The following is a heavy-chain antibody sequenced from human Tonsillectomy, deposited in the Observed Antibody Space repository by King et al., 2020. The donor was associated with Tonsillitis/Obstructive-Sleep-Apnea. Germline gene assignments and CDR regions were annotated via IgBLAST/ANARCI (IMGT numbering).Heavy chain of an antibody. J-gene: IGHJ5*02. CDR2: ISGNNGDT. V-gene: IGHV1-18*01. Sequence: QLVQSGAEVKNPGASVTVSCKASGYTFISYGLIWVRQAPGQGLEWMGWISGNNGDTNYAQKVQGRVTMTTDTSTSTAYMEMRSLRSDDTAVYYCARVSAFAWELLPVDPWGQGTLVTVSS. D-gene: IGHD1-26*01. CDR3: ARVSAFAWELLPVDP. CDR1: GYTFISYG.